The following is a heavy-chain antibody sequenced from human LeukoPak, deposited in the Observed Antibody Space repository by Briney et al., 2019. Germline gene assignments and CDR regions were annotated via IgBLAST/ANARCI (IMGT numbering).Heavy chain of an antibody. CDR3: ARGNVLRYFDWLLTYYFDY. CDR2: INYSGNT. D-gene: IGHD3-9*01. J-gene: IGHJ4*02. CDR1: GGSISSRTYY. Sequence: PSETLSLTCTVSGGSISSRTYYWGWIRQPPGKGLEWIGTINYSGNTYYSPSLKSRVTISVDTSKNQISVKLGSVTATDTAVYYCARGNVLRYFDWLLTYYFDYWGQGTLVTVSS. V-gene: IGHV4-39*01.